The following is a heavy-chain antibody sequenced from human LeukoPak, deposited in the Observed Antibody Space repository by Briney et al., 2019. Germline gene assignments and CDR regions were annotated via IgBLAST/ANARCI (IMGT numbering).Heavy chain of an antibody. CDR3: ARDVVGRQWLVQGAFDI. J-gene: IGHJ3*02. CDR2: IIPIFGTA. D-gene: IGHD6-19*01. CDR1: GYTFTSYA. Sequence: GASVTVSCKASGYTFTSYAISWVRQAPGQGLEWMGGIIPIFGTANYAQKFQGRVTITADKSTSTAYMELSSLRSEDTAVYYCARDVVGRQWLVQGAFDIWGQGTMVTVSS. V-gene: IGHV1-69*06.